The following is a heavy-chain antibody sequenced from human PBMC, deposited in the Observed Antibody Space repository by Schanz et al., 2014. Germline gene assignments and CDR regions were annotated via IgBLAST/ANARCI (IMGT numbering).Heavy chain of an antibody. CDR1: GFTFSSYG. CDR2: ISYDGNNE. D-gene: IGHD6-13*01. CDR3: ARLDSSSGYPRY. J-gene: IGHJ4*02. Sequence: QVQLVESGGGVVQPGRSRRLSCDASGFTFSSYGMHWVRQAPGKGLEWVAVISYDGNNEDYADSVKGRFTISRDNAKNSLYLQMNSLRAEDTAVYYCARLDSSSGYPRYWGQGTLVTVSS. V-gene: IGHV3-30*03.